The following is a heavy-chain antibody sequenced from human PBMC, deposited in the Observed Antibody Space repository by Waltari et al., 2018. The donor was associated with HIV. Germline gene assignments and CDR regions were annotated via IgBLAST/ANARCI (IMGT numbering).Heavy chain of an antibody. J-gene: IGHJ6*02. CDR3: SRGLHCTATSCLLYHGMDV. CDR1: GYTFSTYD. Sequence: QVQLVQSGAEVKKPGASVKVSCKASGYTFSTYDINWVRQATGQGLEWMGWMNPNIGNTGYAQKFQGRVNMTRNSSRRTAYMELSSLRSDDTAVYYCSRGLHCTATSCLLYHGMDVCGQGTAVSVSS. CDR2: MNPNIGNT. V-gene: IGHV1-8*01. D-gene: IGHD2-2*01.